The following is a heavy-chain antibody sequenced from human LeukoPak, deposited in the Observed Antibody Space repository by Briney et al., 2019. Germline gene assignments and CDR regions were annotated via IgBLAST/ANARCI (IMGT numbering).Heavy chain of an antibody. Sequence: GSLRLSCAASGFTFSSYAMHWVRQAPGRGLEWVAFISDDGSNKYYADSVKGRFTISRDNSKNTLYLQMNSLRAEDTAVYYCARDPPVSNQFFDYWGQGTLVTVSS. J-gene: IGHJ4*02. CDR3: ARDPPVSNQFFDY. CDR1: GFTFSSYA. CDR2: ISDDGSNK. D-gene: IGHD5/OR15-5a*01. V-gene: IGHV3-30-3*01.